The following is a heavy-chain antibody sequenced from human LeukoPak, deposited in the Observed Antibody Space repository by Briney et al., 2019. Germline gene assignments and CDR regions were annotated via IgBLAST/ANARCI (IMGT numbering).Heavy chain of an antibody. CDR3: AKGKVSGAGFRYYYGMDV. J-gene: IGHJ6*02. Sequence: GGSLRLSCAASGFTFSSYAMTWVRQAPGKGLEWVSAISGSGENTYYADSVKGRSTISRDNSKNTLFVQMNSLRVEDTAVYYCAKGKVSGAGFRYYYGMDVWGQGTTVTVSS. CDR1: GFTFSSYA. D-gene: IGHD5/OR15-5a*01. CDR2: ISGSGENT. V-gene: IGHV3-23*01.